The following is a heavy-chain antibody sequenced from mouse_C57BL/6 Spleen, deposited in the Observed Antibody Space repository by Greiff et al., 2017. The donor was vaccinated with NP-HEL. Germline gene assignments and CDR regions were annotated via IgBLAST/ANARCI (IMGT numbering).Heavy chain of an antibody. Sequence: EVQLVESGPGLAKPSQTLSLTCSVTGYSITSDYWNWIRKFPGNKLEYMGYISYSGSTYYNPSLKSRISITRDTSKNQYYLQLNSVTTEDTATYYCATPNYYGSSPFAYWGQGTLVTVSA. D-gene: IGHD1-1*01. J-gene: IGHJ3*01. CDR3: ATPNYYGSSPFAY. V-gene: IGHV3-8*01. CDR2: ISYSGST. CDR1: GYSITSDY.